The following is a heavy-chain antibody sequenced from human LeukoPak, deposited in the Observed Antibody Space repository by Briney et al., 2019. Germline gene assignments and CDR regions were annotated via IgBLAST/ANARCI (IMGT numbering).Heavy chain of an antibody. Sequence: GGSLRLSCAASGFTFSSYSMNWVRQAPGKGLEWVSYISSSSSTIYCADSVKGRFTISRDNAKNSLYLQMNSLRAEDTAVYYCARGPSGSYLGYWGQGTLVTVSS. CDR2: ISSSSSTI. CDR1: GFTFSSYS. D-gene: IGHD1-26*01. CDR3: ARGPSGSYLGY. J-gene: IGHJ4*02. V-gene: IGHV3-48*01.